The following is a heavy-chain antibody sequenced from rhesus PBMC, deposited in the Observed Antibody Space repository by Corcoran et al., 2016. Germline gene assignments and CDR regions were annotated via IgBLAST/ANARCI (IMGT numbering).Heavy chain of an antibody. CDR1: GGSISDYY. V-gene: IGHV4-165*02. D-gene: IGHD1-44*01. CDR3: ATSLGTLVFDF. J-gene: IGHJ3*01. CDR2: IGGLSGGT. Sequence: QVQLQESGPGLAKPSETLSLTCAVSGGSISDYYWNWIRQSPGKGLEWIGYIGGLSGGTLSTPSLKSRVTISTDTSKNQISLNLNSVTAADTAVYYCATSLGTLVFDFWGQGLRVIVSS.